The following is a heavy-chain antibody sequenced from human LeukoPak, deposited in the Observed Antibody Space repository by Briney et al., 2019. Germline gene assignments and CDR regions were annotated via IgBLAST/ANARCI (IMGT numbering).Heavy chain of an antibody. D-gene: IGHD6-6*01. CDR3: ANEYSSSSAGDY. Sequence: GRSLRLSCVASGFSFSHYGMHWVRQAPGKGLEWAAAISYDGTNKYYADSVKGRFAISRDNSKNTLTLQMNSLGAADTAVYYCANEYSSSSAGDYWGQGTLVTVSS. CDR1: GFSFSHYG. V-gene: IGHV3-30*18. CDR2: ISYDGTNK. J-gene: IGHJ4*02.